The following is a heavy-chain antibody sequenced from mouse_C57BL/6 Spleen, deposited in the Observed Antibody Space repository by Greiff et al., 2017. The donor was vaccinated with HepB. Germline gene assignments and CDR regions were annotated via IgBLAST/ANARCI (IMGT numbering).Heavy chain of an antibody. Sequence: VQLQQPGAELARPGASVKLSCKASGYTFTSYGISWVKQRTGQGLEWIGEIYPRSGNTYYNEKFKGKATLTADKSSSTAYMELRNLTSEDSAVYFCARGGDLYAMDYWGQGTSVTVSS. CDR2: IYPRSGNT. CDR1: GYTFTSYG. CDR3: ARGGDLYAMDY. D-gene: IGHD3-3*01. J-gene: IGHJ4*01. V-gene: IGHV1-81*01.